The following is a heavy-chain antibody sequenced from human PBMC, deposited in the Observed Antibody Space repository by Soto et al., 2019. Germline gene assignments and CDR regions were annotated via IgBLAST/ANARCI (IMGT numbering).Heavy chain of an antibody. J-gene: IGHJ6*02. CDR3: ARGFCTSTRCTVYGMDV. D-gene: IGHD2-2*01. CDR1: GGSFSGYY. Sequence: SETLSLTCAVYGGSFSGYYWTWIRQPPGKGLEWIGEINHSGSTNYCPSLKSRVTISVDTSKNQFSLKLSFVTAADTAVFYCARGFCTSTRCTVYGMDVWGQGTTVTVSS. V-gene: IGHV4-34*01. CDR2: INHSGST.